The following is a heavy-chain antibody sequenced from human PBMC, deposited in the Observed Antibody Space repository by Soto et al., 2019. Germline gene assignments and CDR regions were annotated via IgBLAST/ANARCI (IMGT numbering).Heavy chain of an antibody. CDR1: GFTFSSYG. D-gene: IGHD4-17*01. V-gene: IGHV3-20*04. CDR2: INRDGGST. CDR3: ARAPGYYGDFFDY. Sequence: SLRLSCAASGFTFSSYGMRWVRQAPGKGLEWVSGINRDGGSTGYADSVKGRFTISRDNAKNSLYLQMNSLRAEDTAFYYCARAPGYYGDFFDYWGQGTLVTVSS. J-gene: IGHJ4*02.